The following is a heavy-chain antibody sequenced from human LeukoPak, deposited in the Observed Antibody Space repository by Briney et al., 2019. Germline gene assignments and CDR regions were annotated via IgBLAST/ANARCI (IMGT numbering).Heavy chain of an antibody. Sequence: SVTLSLTCSVSGGSIGSFYWSWIRQPPGKGLEWIGYIYNSGSTNYNPSLKSRVTISVDTSKNQFSLKLRSVTAADTAVYYCARVISPDSYFYYSYYYYMDVWGKGTTVTVSS. CDR1: GGSIGSFY. V-gene: IGHV4-59*01. CDR2: IYNSGST. J-gene: IGHJ6*03. D-gene: IGHD3-10*01. CDR3: ARVISPDSYFYYSYYYYMDV.